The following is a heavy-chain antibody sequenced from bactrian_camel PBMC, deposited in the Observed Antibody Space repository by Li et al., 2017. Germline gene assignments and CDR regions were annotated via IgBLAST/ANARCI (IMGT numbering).Heavy chain of an antibody. CDR1: AFTLSHYA. CDR3: AASITPLSFGY. CDR2: INSGSGSDT. J-gene: IGHJ6*01. Sequence: VQLVESGGGLVQPGGSLRLSCAASAFTLSHYAVSWVRQAPGKEREEVARINSGSGSDTYYADSVKGRFTISRDNGKNTLYLQMNSLETEDTAVYYCAASITPLSFGYWGQGTQVTVS. V-gene: IGHV3S31*01.